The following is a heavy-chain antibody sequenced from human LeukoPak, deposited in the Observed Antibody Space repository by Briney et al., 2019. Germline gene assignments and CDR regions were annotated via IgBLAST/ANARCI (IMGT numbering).Heavy chain of an antibody. CDR2: IKQDGSEK. CDR1: GFTFSSYW. Sequence: GGSLRLSCTASGFTFSSYWMTWVRQAPGKGLEWVANIKQDGSEKYYVDSVKGRFTISRDNAKSSLYLQMYSLRAEDTAVYYCARVGGAYYGSGSYYSAYWGQGTLVTVSS. D-gene: IGHD3-10*01. J-gene: IGHJ4*02. CDR3: ARVGGAYYGSGSYYSAY. V-gene: IGHV3-7*01.